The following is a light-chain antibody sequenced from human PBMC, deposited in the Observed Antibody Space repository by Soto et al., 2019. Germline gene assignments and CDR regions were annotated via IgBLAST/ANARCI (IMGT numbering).Light chain of an antibody. CDR2: GAS. J-gene: IGKJ3*01. CDR1: RDIGTF. CDR3: QTYGNDPFT. Sequence: DIQMTQSPSSLSASVGDRVTVTCRASRDIGTFLAWYQQKPGKAPNLLIYGASSLHSGAPSRFNGSGSGRDFTLAISSLQPEDVATYYCQTYGNDPFTFGPGTKVDLK. V-gene: IGKV1-27*01.